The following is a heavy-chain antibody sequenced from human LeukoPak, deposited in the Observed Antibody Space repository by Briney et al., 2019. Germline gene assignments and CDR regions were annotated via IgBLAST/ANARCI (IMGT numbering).Heavy chain of an antibody. CDR2: IWSDGSNR. CDR3: AKDAQRGFDYSSSLKN. Sequence: GGSLRLSCATSGFTFSHYGMHWVRQAPGKGLEWVAVIWSDGSNRYYGDPVKGRFIISRDNFQRTVYLQMNSLRAEDTAVYYCAKDAQRGFDYSSSLKNWGQGTLVTVSS. J-gene: IGHJ4*02. CDR1: GFTFSHYG. V-gene: IGHV3-33*06. D-gene: IGHD4-11*01.